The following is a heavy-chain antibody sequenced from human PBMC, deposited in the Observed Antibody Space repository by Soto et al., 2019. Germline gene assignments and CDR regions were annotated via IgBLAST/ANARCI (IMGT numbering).Heavy chain of an antibody. CDR2: IYSSGGT. V-gene: IGHV4-39*07. CDR3: ARDHPHSYGVYYFDY. D-gene: IGHD5-18*01. Sequence: SETLSLTCTVSGGSISSRNYYWGWIRQPPGKGLEWIGYIYSSGGTHYNPSLQNRVTISIDTSKNQVSLKVNSVTAADTAVYYCARDHPHSYGVYYFDYWGQGTPVTVSS. CDR1: GGSISSRNYY. J-gene: IGHJ4*02.